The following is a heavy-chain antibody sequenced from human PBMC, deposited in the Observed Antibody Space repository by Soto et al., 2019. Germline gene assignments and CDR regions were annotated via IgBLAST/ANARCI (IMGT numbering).Heavy chain of an antibody. CDR1: GYTLTELS. CDR3: ATDPWEYYDSSGYPG. J-gene: IGHJ4*02. D-gene: IGHD3-22*01. V-gene: IGHV1-24*01. Sequence: ASVKVSCKVSGYTLTELSMHWVRQAPGKGLEWMGGFDPEDGETIYAQKFQGRVTMTEDTSTDTAYMELSSLRSEVTAVYFCATDPWEYYDSSGYPGWGQGTLVTVSS. CDR2: FDPEDGET.